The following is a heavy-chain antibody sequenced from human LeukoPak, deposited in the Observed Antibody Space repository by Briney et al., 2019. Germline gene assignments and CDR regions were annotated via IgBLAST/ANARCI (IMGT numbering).Heavy chain of an antibody. V-gene: IGHV4-61*02. Sequence: PSQTLSLTCTVSGGSISSGSYYWSWIRQPAGKGLEWIGRIYTSGSTNYNPSLKSRVTISVDTSKNQFSLKLSSVTAADTAVYYCLTWPFDYWGQGTPVTVSS. D-gene: IGHD5-24*01. CDR2: IYTSGST. CDR1: GGSISSGSYY. CDR3: LTWPFDY. J-gene: IGHJ4*02.